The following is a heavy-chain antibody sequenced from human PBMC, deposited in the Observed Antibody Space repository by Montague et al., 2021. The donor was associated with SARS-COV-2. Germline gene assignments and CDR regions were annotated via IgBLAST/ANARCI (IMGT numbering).Heavy chain of an antibody. V-gene: IGHV4-59*01. CDR3: ARGVLMDV. CDR1: GGSISSYY. Sequence: SETLSLTCTVSGGSISSYYWSWIRQPPGKGLEWIGYIYYIGSTNYNPSLKSRVTISVDTSKNQFSLKLSSVTAADAAVYYCARGVLMDVWGQGITVTVSS. J-gene: IGHJ6*02. CDR2: IYYIGST.